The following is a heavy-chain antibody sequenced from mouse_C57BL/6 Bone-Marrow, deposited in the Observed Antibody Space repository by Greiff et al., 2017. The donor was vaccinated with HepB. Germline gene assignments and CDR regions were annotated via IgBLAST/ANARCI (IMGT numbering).Heavy chain of an antibody. CDR1: GFNIKDDY. CDR2: IDPENGDT. V-gene: IGHV14-4*01. Sequence: VQLQQSGAELVRPGASVKLSCTASGFNIKDDYMHWVKQRPEQGLEWIGWIDPENGDTEYASKFQGKATITADTSSNTAYLQLSSLTSEDTAVYYGTPIYYDYPYAMDYWGQGTSVTVSS. CDR3: TPIYYDYPYAMDY. J-gene: IGHJ4*01. D-gene: IGHD2-4*01.